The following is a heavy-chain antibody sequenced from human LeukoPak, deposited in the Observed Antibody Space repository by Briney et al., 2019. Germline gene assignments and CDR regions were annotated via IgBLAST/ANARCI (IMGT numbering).Heavy chain of an antibody. V-gene: IGHV4-39*07. Sequence: SETLSLTCTVSGGSISSSSYYWGWIRQPPGKGLEWIGSIYYSGSTYYNPSLKSRVTISVDTSKNQFSLKLSSVTAADTAVYYCARDRRFWAVYYYYYYMDVWGKGTTVTVSS. CDR1: GGSISSSSYY. J-gene: IGHJ6*03. CDR2: IYYSGST. D-gene: IGHD3-10*01. CDR3: ARDRRFWAVYYYYYYMDV.